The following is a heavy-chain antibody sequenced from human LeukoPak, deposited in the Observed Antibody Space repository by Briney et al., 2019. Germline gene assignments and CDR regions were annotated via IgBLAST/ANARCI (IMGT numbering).Heavy chain of an antibody. CDR3: VKGSSSSSGDY. V-gene: IGHV3-30*18. CDR1: GFTFSIFG. D-gene: IGHD6-6*01. Sequence: GGSPRLSCEASGFTFSIFGMHWVRQAPGKGLEWVAVISHDGSNKNYVESVKGRFTISRDNSKNTLYLQMNTLRPEDTAVYYCVKGSSSSSGDYWGQGTLVTVSS. CDR2: ISHDGSNK. J-gene: IGHJ4*02.